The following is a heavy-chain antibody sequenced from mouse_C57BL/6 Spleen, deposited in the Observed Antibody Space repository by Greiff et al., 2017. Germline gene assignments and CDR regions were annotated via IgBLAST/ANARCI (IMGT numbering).Heavy chain of an antibody. CDR3: TPNLYYGSSLFDY. J-gene: IGHJ2*01. V-gene: IGHV14-4*01. Sequence: VQLQQSGAELVRPGASVKLSCTASGFNIKDDYMHWVKQRPEQGLEWIGWIDPENGDTEYASKFQGKATITADTSSNTAYLQLSSLTSEDTAVYYCTPNLYYGSSLFDYWGQGTTLTVSS. CDR1: GFNIKDDY. CDR2: IDPENGDT. D-gene: IGHD1-1*01.